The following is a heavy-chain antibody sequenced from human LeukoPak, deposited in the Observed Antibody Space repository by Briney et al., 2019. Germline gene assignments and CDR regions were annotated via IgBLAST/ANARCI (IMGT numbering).Heavy chain of an antibody. Sequence: APVKVSCKASGYTFTGYYMHWVRQAPGQGLEWMGWINPNSGGTNYAQKFQGRVTMTRDTSISTAYMELSRLRSDDTAVYYCARGKKGGRNWFDPWGQGTLVTVSS. CDR1: GYTFTGYY. CDR2: INPNSGGT. V-gene: IGHV1-2*02. D-gene: IGHD3-16*01. J-gene: IGHJ5*02. CDR3: ARGKKGGRNWFDP.